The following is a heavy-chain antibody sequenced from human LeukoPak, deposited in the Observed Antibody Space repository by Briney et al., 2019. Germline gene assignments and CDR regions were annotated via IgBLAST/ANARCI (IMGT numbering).Heavy chain of an antibody. CDR2: IYTSGST. CDR3: ARVRIYGGYSGDYFDY. V-gene: IGHV4-61*02. CDR1: GGSISSGSYY. Sequence: PSETLSLTCTVSGGSISSGSYYWSWIRQPAGKGLEWIGRIYTSGSTNYNPSLKSRVTISVDTSKNQFSLKLSSVTASDTAVYYCARVRIYGGYSGDYFDYWGQGTLVTVSS. D-gene: IGHD5-12*01. J-gene: IGHJ4*02.